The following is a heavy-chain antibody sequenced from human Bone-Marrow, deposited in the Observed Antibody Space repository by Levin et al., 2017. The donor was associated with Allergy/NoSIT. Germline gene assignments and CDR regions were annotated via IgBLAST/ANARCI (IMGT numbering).Heavy chain of an antibody. Sequence: PGGSLRLSCKGSGSSFTSYWIGWVRQMPGKGLEWMGIIYPGDSDTRYSPSFQGQVTISADKSISTAYLQWSSLKASDTAMYYCARQGGIYGSGSYPLFGYWGQGTLVTVSS. V-gene: IGHV5-51*01. D-gene: IGHD3-10*01. CDR3: ARQGGIYGSGSYPLFGY. J-gene: IGHJ4*02. CDR2: IYPGDSDT. CDR1: GSSFTSYW.